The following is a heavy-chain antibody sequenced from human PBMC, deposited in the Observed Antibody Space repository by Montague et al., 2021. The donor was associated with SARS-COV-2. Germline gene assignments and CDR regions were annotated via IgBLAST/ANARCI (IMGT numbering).Heavy chain of an antibody. CDR1: GFTFSSYE. V-gene: IGHV3-48*03. CDR3: ASRGLITMVRDAFDI. CDR2: ISSSGSTI. J-gene: IGHJ3*02. D-gene: IGHD3-10*01. Sequence: SLRLSCAPSGFTFSSYEMNWVRQAPGKGLEWVSYISSSGSTIYYADSVKGRFTISRDNAKNSLYLQMNSLRAEDTAVYYCASRGLITMVRDAFDIWGQGTMVTVSS.